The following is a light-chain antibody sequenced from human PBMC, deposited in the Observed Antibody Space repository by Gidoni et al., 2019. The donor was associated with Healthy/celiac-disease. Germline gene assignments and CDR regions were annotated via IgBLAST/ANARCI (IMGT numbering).Light chain of an antibody. V-gene: IGLV1-40*01. J-gene: IGLJ2*01. CDR1: SANIGAGYD. CDR2: GNS. Sequence: QSVLTQPPAVSGAPGQRVTSSCTGRSANIGAGYDVHWYQPLPGTAPKLLIYGNSNRPSGVPDRFSGSKSGTSASLAIPGLQAEDEADYYCQSYDSSLSGVVFGGGTKLTVL. CDR3: QSYDSSLSGVV.